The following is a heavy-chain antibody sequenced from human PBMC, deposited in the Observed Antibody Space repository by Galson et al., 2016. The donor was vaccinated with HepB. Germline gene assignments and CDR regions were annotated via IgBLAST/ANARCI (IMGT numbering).Heavy chain of an antibody. CDR3: ARHSPSYYYANGGYYKYPDFQH. D-gene: IGHD3-22*01. CDR2: IYYSGST. J-gene: IGHJ1*01. CDR1: GGSISTSNYY. Sequence: SETLSLTCTVSGGSISTSNYYWGWIRQPPGKGLEWIGSIYYSGSTYYNPSLKRRVTISVDTSRHQFSLRLNSVTAADTAVYYCARHSPSYYYANGGYYKYPDFQHWGQGTLVTVSS. V-gene: IGHV4-39*01.